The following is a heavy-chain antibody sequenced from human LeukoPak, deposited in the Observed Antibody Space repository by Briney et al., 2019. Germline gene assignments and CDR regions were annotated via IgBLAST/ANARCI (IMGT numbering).Heavy chain of an antibody. D-gene: IGHD3-22*01. CDR1: GFTFDDYA. CDR3: ATSSWVDSSGYQFFQH. V-gene: IGHV3-43*02. J-gene: IGHJ1*01. CDR2: ISGDGGRT. Sequence: PGGSLRLSCVVSGFTFDDYAMHWVRQGPGKGLEWVSLISGDGGRTYYADSVKGRFTISRDNSNNTLYLQMNSLRPEDTAVYYCATSSWVDSSGYQFFQHWGQGTLVTVSS.